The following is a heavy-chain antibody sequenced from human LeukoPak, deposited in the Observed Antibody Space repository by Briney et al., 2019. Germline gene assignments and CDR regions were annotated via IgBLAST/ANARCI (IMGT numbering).Heavy chain of an antibody. Sequence: SVKVSCKASGGTFSSYAISWVRQAPGQGLEWMGGILPIFGTANYAQKFQGRFTITTDESTNTAYMELSSLRSEDTAVYYCAIPGDYYGSGSYYNDNDYWGQGTLVTVSS. D-gene: IGHD3-10*01. CDR2: ILPIFGTA. J-gene: IGHJ4*02. CDR1: GGTFSSYA. CDR3: AIPGDYYGSGSYYNDNDY. V-gene: IGHV1-69*05.